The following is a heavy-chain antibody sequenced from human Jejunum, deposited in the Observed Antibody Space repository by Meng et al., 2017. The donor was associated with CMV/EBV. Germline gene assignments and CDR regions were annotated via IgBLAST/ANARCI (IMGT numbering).Heavy chain of an antibody. V-gene: IGHV3-30*02. Sequence: EFRLNNYDIHWVRQAPGKGLEWVAFIRYDGSNKFYADSVKGRFTLSRDDFKNTLYLQMNSLRPEDTALYYCAKVLDYSSGWYFDYWGQGSLVTVSS. D-gene: IGHD6-19*01. CDR2: IRYDGSNK. CDR1: EFRLNNYD. J-gene: IGHJ4*02. CDR3: AKVLDYSSGWYFDY.